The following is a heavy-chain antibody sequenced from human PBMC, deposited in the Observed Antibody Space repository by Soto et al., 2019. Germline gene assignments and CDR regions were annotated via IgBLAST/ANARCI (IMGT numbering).Heavy chain of an antibody. CDR3: ARGGRGGIAARMFDY. CDR2: ISAYNGNT. D-gene: IGHD6-6*01. Sequence: QVQLVQSGAEVKKPGASVKVSCKASGYTFSSYGINWVRQAPGQGLEWMGWISAYNGNTNYAQKFQGRVTMTTDTSTNTGYMELRSLRSDDTAVYYCARGGRGGIAARMFDYWGQGTRVTVSS. CDR1: GYTFSSYG. V-gene: IGHV1-18*01. J-gene: IGHJ4*02.